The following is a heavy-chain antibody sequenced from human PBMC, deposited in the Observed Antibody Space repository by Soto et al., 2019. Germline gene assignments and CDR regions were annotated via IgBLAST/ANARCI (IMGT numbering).Heavy chain of an antibody. D-gene: IGHD3-22*01. CDR1: GYSFAGYW. CDR2: IDPSVSQN. V-gene: IGHV5-10-1*01. Sequence: PGESLKISCNGSGYSFAGYWITWVRQKPGKGLEWMGRIDPSVSQNYYSPSFRGHVTISATTSTPTAFLQRSRLRASDTAMYYCARQIYDSDTGPNFQYYFDSGAREPWSPSPQ. J-gene: IGHJ4*02. CDR3: ARQIYDSDTGPNFQYYFDS.